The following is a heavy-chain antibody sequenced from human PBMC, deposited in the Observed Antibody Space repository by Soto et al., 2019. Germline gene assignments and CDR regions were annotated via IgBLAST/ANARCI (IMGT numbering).Heavy chain of an antibody. Sequence: PSQTLSLTCAISGDSVSSNSAAWNWIRQSPSRGLEWLGRTYYRSRWYNDYAVSVKSRITINPDTSKNQFSLQLSSVTPEDTAVFYCGGDNTFSDFLIGFSTTRFAPGGQGALVPFSS. CDR3: GGDNTFSDFLIGFSTTRFAP. J-gene: IGHJ5*02. CDR2: TYYRSRWYN. CDR1: GDSVSSNSAA. V-gene: IGHV6-1*01. D-gene: IGHD3-3*01.